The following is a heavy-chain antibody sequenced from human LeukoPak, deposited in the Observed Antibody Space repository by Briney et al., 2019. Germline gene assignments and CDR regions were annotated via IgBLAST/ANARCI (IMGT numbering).Heavy chain of an antibody. D-gene: IGHD3-22*01. CDR1: GYTFTSYG. V-gene: IGHV1-18*01. J-gene: IGHJ4*02. Sequence: GASVKVSCKASGYTFTSYGISWVRQAPGQGLEWMGWISAYNGNTNYAQKLQGRVTMTTDTSTSTAYMELRSLRSDDTAVYYCARDIKDYYDSGGYYPSPYYFDYWGQGTLVTVSS. CDR3: ARDIKDYYDSGGYYPSPYYFDY. CDR2: ISAYNGNT.